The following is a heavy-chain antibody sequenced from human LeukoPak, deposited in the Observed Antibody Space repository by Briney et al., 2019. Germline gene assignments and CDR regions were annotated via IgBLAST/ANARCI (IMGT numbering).Heavy chain of an antibody. CDR1: GGSISSSSYY. Sequence: PSETLSLTCTVSGGSISSSSYYWGWIRQPPGKGLEWIGIIYYSGSTYYNPSLKSRVTISVDTSKNQFSLKLSSVTAADTAVYYCARDSPPFSNYYGSGSSKIFDYWGQGTLVTVSS. J-gene: IGHJ4*02. CDR2: IYYSGST. D-gene: IGHD3-10*01. CDR3: ARDSPPFSNYYGSGSSKIFDY. V-gene: IGHV4-39*07.